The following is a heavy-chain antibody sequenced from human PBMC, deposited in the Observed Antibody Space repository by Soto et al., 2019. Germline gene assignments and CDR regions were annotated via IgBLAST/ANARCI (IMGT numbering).Heavy chain of an antibody. CDR1: GDSIRSGNHY. Sequence: NPSETLSLTCTVSGDSIRSGNHYWSWIRQPPGKGLEWIGYIYYSGSTYYSPSLKSRVTISVDTSKNQFSLKLNSVTAADTAVYYCARVDILTVYGCTDVWGQGTTVTVSS. J-gene: IGHJ6*02. V-gene: IGHV4-30-4*01. D-gene: IGHD3-9*01. CDR2: IYYSGST. CDR3: ARVDILTVYGCTDV.